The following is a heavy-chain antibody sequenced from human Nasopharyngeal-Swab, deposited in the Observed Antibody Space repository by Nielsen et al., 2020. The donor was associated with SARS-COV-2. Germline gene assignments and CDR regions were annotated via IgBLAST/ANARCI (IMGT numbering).Heavy chain of an antibody. D-gene: IGHD6-19*01. V-gene: IGHV3-23*01. CDR2: ISGSGGTT. J-gene: IGHJ4*02. CDR1: GFSFSSYA. Sequence: GDSLKISCAASGFSFSSYAMSWVRQAPGKGLDWVSAISGSGGTTYYADSVKGRFTISRDNYKNMLYLQMNSLRAEDTAVYYCAKDPSVAGQYDFDYGGQGTLVTVSS. CDR3: AKDPSVAGQYDFDY.